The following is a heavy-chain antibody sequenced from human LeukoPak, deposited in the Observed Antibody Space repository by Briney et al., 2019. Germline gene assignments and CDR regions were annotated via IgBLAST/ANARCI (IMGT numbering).Heavy chain of an antibody. D-gene: IGHD6-19*01. CDR1: GGTFSSYT. Sequence: SVKVSCKASGGTFSSYTISWVREAPGQGLEWMGRIIPILGIANYAQKFQGRVTITADKSTSTAYMELSSLRSEDTAVYYCARDGNSSGWYADYWGQGTLVTVSS. CDR2: IIPILGIA. J-gene: IGHJ4*02. V-gene: IGHV1-69*04. CDR3: ARDGNSSGWYADY.